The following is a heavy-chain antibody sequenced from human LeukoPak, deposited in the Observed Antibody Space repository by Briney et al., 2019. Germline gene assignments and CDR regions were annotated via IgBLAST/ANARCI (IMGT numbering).Heavy chain of an antibody. Sequence: SETLSLTCTVSGGSISPYYWSWIRQPPGQGLEWIGYIYYSGTTKYSPSLRSPATMSVDTSKNQFSLKLSSVTAADTAVYYCARGVPLAVAGTHFDYWGQGTLVTVSS. CDR2: IYYSGTT. V-gene: IGHV4-59*12. CDR1: GGSISPYY. J-gene: IGHJ4*02. D-gene: IGHD6-19*01. CDR3: ARGVPLAVAGTHFDY.